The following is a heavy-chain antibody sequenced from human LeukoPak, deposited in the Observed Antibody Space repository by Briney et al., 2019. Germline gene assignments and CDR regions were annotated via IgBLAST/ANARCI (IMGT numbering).Heavy chain of an antibody. Sequence: GASVKVSCKASGGTFSSYAISWVRQAPGQGLEWMGGIIPIFGTANYAQKFQGRVTITADESTSTAYMELSSLRSEDTAVYYCAKNVVPYSSSWYGSAFDIWGQGTMVTVSS. CDR3: AKNVVPYSSSWYGSAFDI. CDR1: GGTFSSYA. J-gene: IGHJ3*02. CDR2: IIPIFGTA. V-gene: IGHV1-69*01. D-gene: IGHD6-13*01.